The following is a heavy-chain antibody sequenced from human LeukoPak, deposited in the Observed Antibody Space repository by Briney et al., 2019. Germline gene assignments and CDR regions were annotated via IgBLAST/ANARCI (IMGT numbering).Heavy chain of an antibody. V-gene: IGHV1-24*01. J-gene: IGHJ4*02. Sequence: ASVKVSCKVSGYTLTELSMHWVRQAPGNGLEWMGGFDPEDGETIYAQKFQGRVTMTEDTSTDTAYMELSSLRSEDTAVYYCASAPRLAFGELLLDYWGQGTLVTVSS. CDR2: FDPEDGET. D-gene: IGHD3-10*01. CDR1: GYTLTELS. CDR3: ASAPRLAFGELLLDY.